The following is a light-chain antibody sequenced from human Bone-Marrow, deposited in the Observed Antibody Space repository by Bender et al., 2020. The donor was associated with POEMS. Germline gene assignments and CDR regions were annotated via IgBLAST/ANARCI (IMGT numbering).Light chain of an antibody. V-gene: IGLV1-40*01. CDR3: QSYDSSLSGYV. J-gene: IGLJ1*01. Sequence: QTEVTQPPSVSGAPGQSVTISCTGSSSNIGASYGVHWYQQLPGTAPKLLIYDVSNRPSGVPDRFSGSKSGTSASLAITGLQAKDEADYYCQSYDSSLSGYVFGTGTKVTVL. CDR2: DVS. CDR1: SSNIGASYG.